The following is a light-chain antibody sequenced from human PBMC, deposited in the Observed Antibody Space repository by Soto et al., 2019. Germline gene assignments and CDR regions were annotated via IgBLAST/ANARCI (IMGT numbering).Light chain of an antibody. Sequence: EIVLTQSPGTLSLSPGERATLSCMASQSVSSSYLAWYQQKPGQAPRLLIYGASSRATGIPDRFSGSGSVTDFTLTISRLEPEDFAVYYCQQYGSSPNTFGQGTKLEIK. V-gene: IGKV3-20*01. J-gene: IGKJ2*01. CDR1: QSVSSSY. CDR3: QQYGSSPNT. CDR2: GAS.